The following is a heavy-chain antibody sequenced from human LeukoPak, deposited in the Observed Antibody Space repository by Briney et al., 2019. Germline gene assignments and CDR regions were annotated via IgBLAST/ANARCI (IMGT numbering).Heavy chain of an antibody. J-gene: IGHJ4*02. Sequence: GGSLRLSCAASGFTFSSYSMNWVRQAPGKGLEWVSSISSSSSYIYYAGSVKGRFTISRDSAKDSLYLQMNSLRAGDTAVYYCARLVTDYGGPYFDYWGQGTLVTVSS. CDR3: ARLVTDYGGPYFDY. D-gene: IGHD4-23*01. CDR2: ISSSSSYI. CDR1: GFTFSSYS. V-gene: IGHV3-21*01.